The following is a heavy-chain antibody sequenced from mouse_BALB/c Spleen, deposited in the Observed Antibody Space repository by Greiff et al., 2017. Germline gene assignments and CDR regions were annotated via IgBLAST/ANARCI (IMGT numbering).Heavy chain of an antibody. CDR3: AREEYGNGDLYAMDY. CDR2: IYPGGGYT. D-gene: IGHD2-10*02. CDR1: GYTFTNYW. V-gene: IGHV1-63*02. J-gene: IGHJ4*01. Sequence: QVQLKQSGPELVKPGTSVKISCKASGYTFTNYWLGWVKQRPGHGLEWIGDIYPGGGYTNYNEKFKGKATLTADTSSSTAYMQLSSLTSEDSAVYFCAREEYGNGDLYAMDYWGQGTSVTVSS.